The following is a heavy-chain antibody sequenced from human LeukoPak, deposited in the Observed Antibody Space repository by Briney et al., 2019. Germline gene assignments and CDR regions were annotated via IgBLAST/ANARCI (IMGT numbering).Heavy chain of an antibody. Sequence: SETLSLTCAVYGGSFSGYYWSWIRQPPGKGLEWVGEINHSGSTNYNPSLKSRVAISVDTSKNQFSLKVGSVTAADTAVYYCARGPPYTGMPEGSDYWGQGTLVTVSS. V-gene: IGHV4-34*01. D-gene: IGHD2-2*02. CDR1: GGSFSGYY. J-gene: IGHJ4*02. CDR2: INHSGST. CDR3: ARGPPYTGMPEGSDY.